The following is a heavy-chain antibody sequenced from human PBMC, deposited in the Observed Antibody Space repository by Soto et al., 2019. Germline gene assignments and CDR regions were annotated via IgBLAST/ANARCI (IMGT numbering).Heavy chain of an antibody. CDR2: INPSGGST. J-gene: IGHJ5*02. CDR3: ARGGDYYALFDP. V-gene: IGHV1-46*01. Sequence: SXKVSYKASGYTXSSYYMNLVRQAPGQGLEWSGIINPSGGSTSYAQKFQGRVTMTRDTSTSTVYMELSSLRSEDTAVYYCARGGDYYALFDPWGQGTLGPVS. CDR1: GYTXSSYY. D-gene: IGHD3-22*01.